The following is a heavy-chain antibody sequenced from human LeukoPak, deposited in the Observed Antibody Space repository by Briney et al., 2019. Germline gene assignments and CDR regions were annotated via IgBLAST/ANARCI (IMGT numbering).Heavy chain of an antibody. CDR1: GFTFSSYA. J-gene: IGHJ4*02. D-gene: IGHD3-10*01. Sequence: GGSLRLSCAASGFTFSSYAMSWVRQAPGKGLEWVSAISGSGGSTYYVDSVKGRFTISRDNSKNTLYLQMNSLRAEDTAVYYCAKVRYGSGSYYPPFDYWGQGTLVTVSS. CDR3: AKVRYGSGSYYPPFDY. CDR2: ISGSGGST. V-gene: IGHV3-23*01.